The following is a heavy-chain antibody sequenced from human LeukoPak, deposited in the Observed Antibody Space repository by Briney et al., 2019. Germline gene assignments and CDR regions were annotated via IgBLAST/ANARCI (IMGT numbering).Heavy chain of an antibody. Sequence: SETLSLTCTVSGYSISSGYYWGWIRQPPGKGLEWIGSIYHSGSTYYNPSLKSRVTISVDTSKNQFSLKLSSVTAADTAVYYCARDRRVWFGELFFSYMDVWGKGTTVTVSS. J-gene: IGHJ6*03. V-gene: IGHV4-38-2*02. D-gene: IGHD3-10*01. CDR1: GYSISSGYY. CDR3: ARDRRVWFGELFFSYMDV. CDR2: IYHSGST.